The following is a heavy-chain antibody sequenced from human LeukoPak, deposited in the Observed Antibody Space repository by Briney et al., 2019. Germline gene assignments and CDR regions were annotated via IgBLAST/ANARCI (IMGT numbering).Heavy chain of an antibody. CDR1: GFIFNSYG. CDR2: ISSSSSYI. CDR3: ARNRNDYSDYVHDY. V-gene: IGHV3-21*01. J-gene: IGHJ4*02. Sequence: PGGSLRLSCTASGFIFNSYGMSWVRQAPGKGLEWVSSISSSSSYIYYADSVKGRFTISRDNAKNSLYLQMNSLRAEDTAIYYCARNRNDYSDYVHDYWGQGTLVTVSS. D-gene: IGHD4-11*01.